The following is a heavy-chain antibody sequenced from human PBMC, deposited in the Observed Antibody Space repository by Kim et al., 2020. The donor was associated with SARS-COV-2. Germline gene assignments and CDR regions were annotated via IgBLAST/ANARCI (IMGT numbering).Heavy chain of an antibody. CDR3: TGGGTPLAYYYYGLDV. J-gene: IGHJ6*02. Sequence: DSVKGRFSISRDNSKNPLYLQMDRLRVEETAIYYCTGGGTPLAYYYYGLDVWGQGTTVTVSS. D-gene: IGHD1-7*01. V-gene: IGHV3-30*07.